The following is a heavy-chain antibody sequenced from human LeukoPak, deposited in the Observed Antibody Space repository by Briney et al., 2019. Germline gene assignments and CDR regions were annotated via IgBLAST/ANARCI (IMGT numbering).Heavy chain of an antibody. CDR1: GGSTSSNSYY. Sequence: EASETLSLTCTVSGGSTSSNSYYWGWIRQPPGEGLEWIGSISYSGSTYYNPSLKSRVTISVDTSKNQFSLKLSSVTAADTAVYYCAGRQNVLLWFGELLKFDYWGQGTLVTVSS. V-gene: IGHV4-39*07. D-gene: IGHD3-10*01. CDR2: ISYSGST. CDR3: AGRQNVLLWFGELLKFDY. J-gene: IGHJ4*02.